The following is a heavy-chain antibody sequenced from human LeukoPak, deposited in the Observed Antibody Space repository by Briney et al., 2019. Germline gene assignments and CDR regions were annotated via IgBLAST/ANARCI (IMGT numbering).Heavy chain of an antibody. CDR3: ARGYSYGYGPLDY. CDR1: GYTFTGYY. J-gene: IGHJ4*02. Sequence: ASVKVSCKASGYTFTGYYMHWVRQAPGQGLEWMGWISTDNGNTDYAQNLQGRVTMTTDTSTTTAYMELRSLRSDDTAVYYCARGYSYGYGPLDYWGQGTLVTVSS. CDR2: ISTDNGNT. D-gene: IGHD5-18*01. V-gene: IGHV1-18*04.